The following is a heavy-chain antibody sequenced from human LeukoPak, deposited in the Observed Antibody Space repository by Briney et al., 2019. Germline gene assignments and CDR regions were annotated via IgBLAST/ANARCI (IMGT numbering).Heavy chain of an antibody. CDR3: ARVNGCGGDCYVFDY. V-gene: IGHV4-30-4*01. D-gene: IGHD2-21*02. J-gene: IGHJ4*02. CDR2: IYSSGNT. Sequence: SETLSLTCTVSGGSVSSGDYYWNWIRQPPGKGLEWIGYIYSSGNTYYNPSLKSRLTIPVDTSKNDFSLKLSSVTAADTAVYYCARVNGCGGDCYVFDYWGQGTLVTVSS. CDR1: GGSVSSGDYY.